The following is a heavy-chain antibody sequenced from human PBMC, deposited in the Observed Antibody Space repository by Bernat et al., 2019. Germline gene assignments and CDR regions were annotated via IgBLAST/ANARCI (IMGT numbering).Heavy chain of an antibody. J-gene: IGHJ4*03. CDR3: ASCYSDDCPPY. CDR2: SAPSDSYT. V-gene: IGHV5-10-1*03. D-gene: IGHD5-18*01. Sequence: EVQLVQSGAEVKKPGESLRISCKGSGYSFTSYWISWVRQMPGKGLEWMGRSAPSDSYTNNSPSFQGHVTLSAGKSISTAYLQWSSLKASDTAMYYCASCYSDDCPPYWGQGTLVTVSS. CDR1: GYSFTSYW.